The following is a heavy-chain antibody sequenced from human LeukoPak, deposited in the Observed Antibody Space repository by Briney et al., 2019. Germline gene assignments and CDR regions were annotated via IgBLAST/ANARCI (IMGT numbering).Heavy chain of an antibody. CDR2: ISSSGSTI. J-gene: IGHJ4*02. CDR3: ARDGYFYGDLASAPFDY. V-gene: IGHV3-11*04. D-gene: IGHD4-17*01. Sequence: KTGGSLRLSCAASGFTFSDYYMSWIRQAPGKGLEWVSYISSSGSTIYYADSVKGRFTISRDNSKNTLYLQMGSLRAEDMAVYYCARDGYFYGDLASAPFDYWGQGTLVTASS. CDR1: GFTFSDYY.